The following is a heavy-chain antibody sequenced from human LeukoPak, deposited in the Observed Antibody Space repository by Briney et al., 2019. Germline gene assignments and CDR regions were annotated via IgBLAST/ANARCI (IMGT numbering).Heavy chain of an antibody. CDR3: ARCRDGYKHFDY. CDR1: GFTFSSFW. J-gene: IGHJ4*02. Sequence: GGSLRLSSAASGFTFSSFWMSWVRQTPGKGLEWVANIKEDGSEKYYVDSVKGRFTISRDNAKNSVYLQMNSLRAEDTAVYYCARCRDGYKHFDYWGQGTLVTVSA. V-gene: IGHV3-7*01. CDR2: IKEDGSEK. D-gene: IGHD5-24*01.